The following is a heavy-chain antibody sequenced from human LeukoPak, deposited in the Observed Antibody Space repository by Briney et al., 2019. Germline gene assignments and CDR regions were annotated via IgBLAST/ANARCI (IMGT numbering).Heavy chain of an antibody. CDR3: ARALPYYYDSSGYLFDY. J-gene: IGHJ4*02. CDR1: GYTFTSYD. V-gene: IGHV1-8*01. D-gene: IGHD3-22*01. Sequence: ASVEVSCKASGYTFTSYDINWVRQATGQGLEWMGWMNPNSGNTGYAQKFQGRVTMTRNTSISTAYMELSSLRSEDTAVHYCARALPYYYDSSGYLFDYWGQGTLVTVSS. CDR2: MNPNSGNT.